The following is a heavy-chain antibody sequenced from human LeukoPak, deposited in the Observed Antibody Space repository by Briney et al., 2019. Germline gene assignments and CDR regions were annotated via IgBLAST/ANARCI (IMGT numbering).Heavy chain of an antibody. CDR2: IYYSGST. CDR1: GGSVSSGSYY. CDR3: ETSYYYDSSGYYYGFDY. Sequence: SETLSLTCTVSGGSVSSGSYYWSWIRQPPGKGLEWIGYIYYSGSTNYNPSLKSRVTISVDTSKNQFSLKLSSVTAADTAVYYCETSYYYDSSGYYYGFDYWGQGTLVTVSS. J-gene: IGHJ4*02. D-gene: IGHD3-22*01. V-gene: IGHV4-61*01.